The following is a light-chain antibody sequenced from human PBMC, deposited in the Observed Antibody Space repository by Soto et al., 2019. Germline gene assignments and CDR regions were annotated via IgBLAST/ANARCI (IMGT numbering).Light chain of an antibody. Sequence: DIQMTQSPSSLSASVGDRVTITCRASQSISNYLNWYQQKPGKAPKVLIYAASSLQSGVPSRFSGSGSGTDLTLTISSLQPEDFATYYCQQSYSTPPITFGQGTRLEIK. CDR1: QSISNY. CDR3: QQSYSTPPIT. V-gene: IGKV1-39*01. CDR2: AAS. J-gene: IGKJ5*01.